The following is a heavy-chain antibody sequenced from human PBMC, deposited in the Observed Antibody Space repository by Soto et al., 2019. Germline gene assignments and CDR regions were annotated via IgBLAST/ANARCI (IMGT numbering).Heavy chain of an antibody. CDR2: IWYDGSNK. V-gene: IGHV3-33*01. CDR1: GFTFSSYG. J-gene: IGHJ6*02. Sequence: GGSLRLSCAASGFTFSSYGVHWVRQAPGKGLEWVAVIWYDGSNKYYADSVKGRFTISRDNSKNTLYLQMNSLRAEDTAVYYCARDGGQLVPRVYYYYYGMDVWGQGTTVTVSS. CDR3: ARDGGQLVPRVYYYYYGMDV. D-gene: IGHD6-6*01.